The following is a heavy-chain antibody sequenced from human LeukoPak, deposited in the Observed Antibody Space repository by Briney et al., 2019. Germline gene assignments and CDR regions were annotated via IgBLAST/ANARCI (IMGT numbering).Heavy chain of an antibody. CDR3: ARVSAAGTGPDS. Sequence: SETLSLTCTVSGDSVSSASYYWSWLRQPPGKGLEWIGFMSNSGHTDSTPSLKSRVTISVDTSKNQFSLKLNSVTAADTAVYYCARVSAAGTGPDSWGQGTLVTVSS. J-gene: IGHJ4*02. D-gene: IGHD6-13*01. CDR2: MSNSGHT. CDR1: GDSVSSASYY. V-gene: IGHV4-61*01.